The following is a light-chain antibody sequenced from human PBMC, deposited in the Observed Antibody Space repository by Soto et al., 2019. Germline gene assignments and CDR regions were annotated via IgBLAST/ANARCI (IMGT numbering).Light chain of an antibody. V-gene: IGKV1-33*01. Sequence: DIQMTQSPSSLSASVGDRVTITCQASQDISNYLNWYQQKPGKAPKLLIYDASNLETGVPSRFNGNGCRTDFTFTISSPQPEDIATYYCQQYDNLPRVTFGPGTKVDIK. CDR1: QDISNY. CDR2: DAS. CDR3: QQYDNLPRVT. J-gene: IGKJ3*01.